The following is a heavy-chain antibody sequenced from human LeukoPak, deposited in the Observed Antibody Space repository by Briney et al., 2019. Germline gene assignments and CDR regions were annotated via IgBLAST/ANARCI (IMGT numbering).Heavy chain of an antibody. V-gene: IGHV3-30*01. J-gene: IGHJ4*02. CDR3: ARGPGRKPVPLVANY. CDR2: ISYDGSNK. CDR1: GFTFSSYA. D-gene: IGHD1-14*01. Sequence: GGSLRLSCAASGFTFSSYAMHWVRQAPGKGLEWVAVISYDGSNKYYADSVKGRFTISRDNSKNTLYLQMNSLKAEDTAVYYCARGPGRKPVPLVANYWGQRTPVTVSS.